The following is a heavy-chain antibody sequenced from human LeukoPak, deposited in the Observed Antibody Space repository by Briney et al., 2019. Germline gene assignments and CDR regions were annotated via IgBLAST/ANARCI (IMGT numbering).Heavy chain of an antibody. Sequence: SETLSLTCTVSGGSISSDHWSWIRQPPGKGLEWIGCISYRGSTHYNPSLKSRVTLSVDTSKNHFSLKLSSVTAADTAVYYCARVRGLGVITPYLDYWGQGTLVTPSS. CDR2: ISYRGST. J-gene: IGHJ4*02. CDR1: GGSISSDH. V-gene: IGHV4-59*08. CDR3: ARVRGLGVITPYLDY. D-gene: IGHD3-16*02.